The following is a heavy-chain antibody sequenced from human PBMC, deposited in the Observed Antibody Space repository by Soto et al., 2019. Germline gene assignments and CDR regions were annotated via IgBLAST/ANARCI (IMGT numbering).Heavy chain of an antibody. D-gene: IGHD6-13*01. CDR1: GGSISSGSYY. CDR3: GRDRTSAAGQIDY. V-gene: IGHV4-31*03. Sequence: PSETLSLTCTVSGGSISSGSYYWTWIRQYPGKGLEWIGDLYYGGRTSYNPSLKSRVSTSVDTSKNQFSLKLSSVTAADTAVYFCGRDRTSAAGQIDYWGQGTLVTVSS. J-gene: IGHJ4*02. CDR2: LYYGGRT.